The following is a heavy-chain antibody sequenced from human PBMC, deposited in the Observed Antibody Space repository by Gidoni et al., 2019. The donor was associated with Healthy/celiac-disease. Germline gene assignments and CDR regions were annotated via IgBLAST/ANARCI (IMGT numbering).Heavy chain of an antibody. CDR1: GFTFRSYW. Sequence: EVQLVESGGALVQPGGSLRLSCSASGFTFRSYWMHWVRQAPGKGLVWVSHIDSDGSSTTYADSVKGRFTISRDNAKNTLYLQMNSLRVEDTAIYYCARDPWWLRLRYFDYWGQGTLITVSS. D-gene: IGHD5-12*01. CDR3: ARDPWWLRLRYFDY. J-gene: IGHJ4*02. CDR2: IDSDGSST. V-gene: IGHV3-74*01.